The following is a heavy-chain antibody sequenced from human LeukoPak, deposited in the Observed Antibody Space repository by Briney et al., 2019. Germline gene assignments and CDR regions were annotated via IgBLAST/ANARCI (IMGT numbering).Heavy chain of an antibody. CDR3: ARAYTIFGVVPPFDP. CDR1: GYTFTSYY. V-gene: IGHV1-46*01. CDR2: INPSGGST. D-gene: IGHD3-3*01. J-gene: IGHJ5*02. Sequence: ASVKVSCKASGYTFTSYYMHWVRQAPRQGLEWMGIINPSGGSTSYAQKFQGRVTMTRDTSTSTVYMELSSLRSEDTAVYYCARAYTIFGVVPPFDPWGQGTLVTVSS.